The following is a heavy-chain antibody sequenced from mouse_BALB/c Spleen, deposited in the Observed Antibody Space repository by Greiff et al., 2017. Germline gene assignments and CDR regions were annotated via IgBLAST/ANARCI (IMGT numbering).Heavy chain of an antibody. Sequence: VMLVESGAELVRPGTSVKMSCKAAGYTFTNYWIGWVKQRPGHGLEWIGDIYPGGGYTNYNEKFKGKATLTADTSSSTAYMQLSSLTSEDSAIYYCARGTHYYGSSYGWYFDVWGAGTTVTVSS. CDR3: ARGTHYYGSSYGWYFDV. CDR1: GYTFTNYW. V-gene: IGHV1-63*02. CDR2: IYPGGGYT. J-gene: IGHJ1*01. D-gene: IGHD1-1*01.